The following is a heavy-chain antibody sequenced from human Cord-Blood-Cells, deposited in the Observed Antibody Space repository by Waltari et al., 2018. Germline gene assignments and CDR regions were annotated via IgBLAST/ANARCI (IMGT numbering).Heavy chain of an antibody. J-gene: IGHJ3*02. V-gene: IGHV1-2*02. CDR1: GYTFHGSY. D-gene: IGHD2-8*01. Sequence: QVQLVQSGAEVKQPGDSVEVSCKASGYTFHGSYLPWVRKAPGQGLEWMGWINPNSGGTNYAQKFQGRVTMTRDTSISTAYMELSRLRSDDTAVYYCARIPDGLGLGAFDIWGQGTMVTVSS. CDR2: INPNSGGT. CDR3: ARIPDGLGLGAFDI.